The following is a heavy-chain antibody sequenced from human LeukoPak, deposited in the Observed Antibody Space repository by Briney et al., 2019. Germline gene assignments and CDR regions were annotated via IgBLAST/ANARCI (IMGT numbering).Heavy chain of an antibody. D-gene: IGHD1-26*01. J-gene: IGHJ1*01. CDR1: GGSISSSSYY. CDR3: ASSQGATVFI. V-gene: IGHV4-39*01. CDR2: IFYSGIT. Sequence: SETLSLTCTVSGGSISSSSYYCGWIRQPPGKGLEWIGNIFYSGITYYNPSLKSRVTISVDTSKNQFSLKLSSVTAADTAVYYCASSQGATVFIWGQGTLVTVSS.